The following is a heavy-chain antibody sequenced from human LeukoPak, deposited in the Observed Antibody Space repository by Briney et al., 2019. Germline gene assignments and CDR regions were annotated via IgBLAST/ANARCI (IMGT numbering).Heavy chain of an antibody. CDR1: GFTFSSYG. CDR2: ISYDGSNK. V-gene: IGHV3-30*03. Sequence: GGSLRLSCAASGFTFSSYGMHWVRQAPGKGLEWVAVISYDGSNKYYVDSVKGRFTISRDNAKNSLYLQMNSLRAEDTAVYYCATYSSLNRREFQYWGQGTLLTVSS. J-gene: IGHJ1*01. CDR3: ATYSSLNRREFQY. D-gene: IGHD3-22*01.